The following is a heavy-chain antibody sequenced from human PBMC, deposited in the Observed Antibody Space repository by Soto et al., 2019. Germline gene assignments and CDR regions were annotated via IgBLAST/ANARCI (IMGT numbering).Heavy chain of an antibody. CDR2: IIPIFGTA. D-gene: IGHD1-26*01. V-gene: IGHV1-69*01. CDR3: ASDGGPLGCELLGY. CDR1: GGTFSSYA. Sequence: QVQLVQSGAEVKKPGSSVKVSCKASGGTFSSYAISWVRQAPGQGLEWMGGIIPIFGTANYAQKFQGRVTITADESTSTAYMELSSLRSEDTSVYYCASDGGPLGCELLGYWGQGTLVTVSS. J-gene: IGHJ4*02.